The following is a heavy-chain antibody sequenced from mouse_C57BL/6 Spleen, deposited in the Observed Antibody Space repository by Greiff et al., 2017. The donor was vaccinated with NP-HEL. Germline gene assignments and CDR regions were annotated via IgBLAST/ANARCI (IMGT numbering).Heavy chain of an antibody. D-gene: IGHD1-1*01. CDR1: GYTFTDYE. V-gene: IGHV1-15*01. CDR2: IDPETGGT. Sequence: QVQLQQSGAELVRPGASVTLSCKASGYTFTDYEMHWVKQTPVHGLEWIGAIDPETGGTAYNQKFKGKAILTADKSSSTAYMELRSLTSEDSAVYYCTRSGSSYAGDYWGQGTTLTVSS. J-gene: IGHJ2*01. CDR3: TRSGSSYAGDY.